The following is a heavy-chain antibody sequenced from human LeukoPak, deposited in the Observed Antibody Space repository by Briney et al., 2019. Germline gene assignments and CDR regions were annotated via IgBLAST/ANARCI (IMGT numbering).Heavy chain of an antibody. CDR3: VRGLNGGSYYDIDH. D-gene: IGHD1-26*01. Sequence: ASVKVSCKASGYNFTTYDINWVRQATGQRLEWMGWMHPNSGNTGYAQKFQDRVTMTRDTSISTAYMELSSLRSEDTAVYYCVRGLNGGSYYDIDHWGQGTLVTVSS. J-gene: IGHJ4*02. CDR2: MHPNSGNT. V-gene: IGHV1-8*01. CDR1: GYNFTTYD.